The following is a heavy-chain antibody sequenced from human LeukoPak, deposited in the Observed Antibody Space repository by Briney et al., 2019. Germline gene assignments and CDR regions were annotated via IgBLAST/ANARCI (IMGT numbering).Heavy chain of an antibody. CDR1: GGSIGSYY. J-gene: IGHJ4*02. CDR2: IHYSGST. D-gene: IGHD6-19*01. V-gene: IGHV4-59*01. Sequence: SETLSLTCTVSGGSIGSYYWNWIRQAPGKGLEWIGYIHYSGSTNHNSSLKSRVTISVDTSKNQYSLKLNSVTAADTAVYYCARDGVAGGFGFWGQGTLVTVSS. CDR3: ARDGVAGGFGF.